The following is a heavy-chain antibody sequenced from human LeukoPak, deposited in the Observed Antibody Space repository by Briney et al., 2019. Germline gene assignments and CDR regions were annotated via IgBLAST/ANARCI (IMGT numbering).Heavy chain of an antibody. CDR2: ISSSGSTI. CDR1: GFTFSDYY. Sequence: GSLRLSCAASGFTFSDYYMSWIRQAPGKGLEWVSYISSSGSTIYYADSVKGRFTISRDNAKNSLYLQMNSLRAEDTAVYYCARNDGSSWPSYYYYYMDVWGKGTTVTVSS. D-gene: IGHD6-13*01. CDR3: ARNDGSSWPSYYYYYMDV. V-gene: IGHV3-11*04. J-gene: IGHJ6*03.